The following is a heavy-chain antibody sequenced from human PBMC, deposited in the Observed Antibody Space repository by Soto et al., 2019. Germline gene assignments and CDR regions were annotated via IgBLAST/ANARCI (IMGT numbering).Heavy chain of an antibody. CDR1: GYTFTSYG. CDR3: ARSISAAVDFDY. Sequence: ASVKVSCKASGYTFTSYGISWVRQAPGQGLEWMGWISAYNGNTNYAQKHQGRVTMTTDTSTSTAYMELRSLRSDDTAVYYCARSISAAVDFDYWGQGTLVTVSS. CDR2: ISAYNGNT. J-gene: IGHJ4*02. V-gene: IGHV1-18*01. D-gene: IGHD6-13*01.